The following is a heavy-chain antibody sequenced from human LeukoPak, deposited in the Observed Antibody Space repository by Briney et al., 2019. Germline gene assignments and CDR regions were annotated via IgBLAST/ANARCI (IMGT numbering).Heavy chain of an antibody. Sequence: GGSLRLSGAASGLTLSNYWMHWVRQAAGKGLGWVSRVNSDGSSTTYADSVKGRFTISRDNAKNTLYLQMNSLRAEDTALYYCVATTPSVDHWGQGSLVTVSS. V-gene: IGHV3-74*01. CDR1: GLTLSNYW. J-gene: IGHJ4*02. D-gene: IGHD2-15*01. CDR2: VNSDGSST. CDR3: VATTPSVDH.